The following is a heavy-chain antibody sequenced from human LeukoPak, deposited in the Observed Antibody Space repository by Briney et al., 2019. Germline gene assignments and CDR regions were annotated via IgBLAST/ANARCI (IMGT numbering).Heavy chain of an antibody. Sequence: GGSLRLSCAASGFTFSIYSMNWVRQAPGKGLEWVSYISSSSSTINYADSAKGRFTISRDNAKNSLSLQMNSLRVEDTAVYYCAREANYGSGSYPDVWGQGTTVTVSS. D-gene: IGHD3-10*01. V-gene: IGHV3-48*04. CDR3: AREANYGSGSYPDV. CDR1: GFTFSIYS. J-gene: IGHJ6*02. CDR2: ISSSSSTI.